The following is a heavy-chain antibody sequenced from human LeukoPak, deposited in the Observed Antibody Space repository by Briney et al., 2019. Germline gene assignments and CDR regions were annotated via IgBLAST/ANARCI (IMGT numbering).Heavy chain of an antibody. CDR2: ISSSSSNI. CDR3: ASPYYYDSNAFDI. CDR1: GFTFSSYS. Sequence: GGSLRLSCAASGFTFSSYSMNWVRQAPGKGLEWVSSISSSSSNIYYADSVKGRFTISRDNAKNSLYLQMNSLRAEDTAVYYCASPYYYDSNAFDIWGQGTMVTVSS. J-gene: IGHJ3*02. V-gene: IGHV3-21*01. D-gene: IGHD3-22*01.